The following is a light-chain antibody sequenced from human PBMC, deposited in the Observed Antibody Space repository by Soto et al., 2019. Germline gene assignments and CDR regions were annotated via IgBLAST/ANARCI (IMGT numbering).Light chain of an antibody. CDR1: SSDVGAYTF. CDR3: SSYTSSSTHV. CDR2: DVS. V-gene: IGLV2-14*03. Sequence: QSALTQPASVSGSPGQSITISCTGTSSDVGAYTFVSWYQQHPDKVPKLMIFDVSRRPSGVSDRFSGSKSGNTASLTISGPQLEDEADYYCSSYTSSSTHVFGSGTKLTVL. J-gene: IGLJ1*01.